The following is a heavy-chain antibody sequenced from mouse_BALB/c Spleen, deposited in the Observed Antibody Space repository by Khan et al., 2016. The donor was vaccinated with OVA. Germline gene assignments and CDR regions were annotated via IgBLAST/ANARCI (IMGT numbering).Heavy chain of an antibody. CDR3: VRGYYGDPFAY. D-gene: IGHD2-13*01. Sequence: EVELVESGGGLVKPGGSLTLSCAASGFTFSDYYMYWVRQTPEKRLEWVATISDGGSYTYYPDSMKGRFTISRDDAENNLFLQMSSLRTEDTAMYYCVRGYYGDPFAYWGQGTLVTLSA. J-gene: IGHJ3*01. CDR2: ISDGGSYT. CDR1: GFTFSDYY. V-gene: IGHV5-4*02.